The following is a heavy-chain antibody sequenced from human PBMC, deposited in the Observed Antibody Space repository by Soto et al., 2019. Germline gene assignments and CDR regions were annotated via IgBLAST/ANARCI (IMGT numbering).Heavy chain of an antibody. CDR3: ARENYDFWSGYYYYYYMAV. J-gene: IGHJ6*03. CDR2: ISSSSSTI. CDR1: GFTFSSYS. Sequence: PGGSLRLSCAASGFTFSSYSMNWVRQAPGKGLEWVSYISSSSSTIYCADSVKGRFTISRDNAKNSLYLQMNSLRAEDTAVYYCARENYDFWSGYYYYYYMAVWRNRTTVTVFS. D-gene: IGHD3-3*01. V-gene: IGHV3-48*01.